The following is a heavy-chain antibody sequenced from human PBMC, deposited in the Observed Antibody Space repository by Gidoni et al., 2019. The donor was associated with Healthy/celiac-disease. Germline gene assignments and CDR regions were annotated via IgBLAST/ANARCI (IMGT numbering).Heavy chain of an antibody. CDR3: AISPLYCSGVSCYRWLDP. V-gene: IGHV1-2*02. J-gene: IGHJ5*02. Sequence: QVLLVQSWAEVKRPGASVKVSCKASGYTFTGYYIHWVRQAPGQGLEWMGCINPNSGRTNYAQKFQGSVSMTRDTSITTAYMELNRLRSDDSAVFYCAISPLYCSGVSCYRWLDPWGQGTLVTVSS. CDR1: GYTFTGYY. D-gene: IGHD2-15*01. CDR2: INPNSGRT.